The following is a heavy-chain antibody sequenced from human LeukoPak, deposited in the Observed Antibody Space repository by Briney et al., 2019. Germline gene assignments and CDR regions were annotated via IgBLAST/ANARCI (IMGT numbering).Heavy chain of an antibody. J-gene: IGHJ3*02. D-gene: IGHD5-12*01. CDR3: ARGGYSGYESDDDAFDI. Sequence: SETLSLTCAVYGGSFSGYYWSWIRQPPGKGLEWIGEINHSGSTYYNPSLKSRVTISVDRSKNQFSLKLSSVTAADTAVYYCARGGYSGYESDDDAFDIWGQGTMVTVSS. CDR1: GGSFSGYY. CDR2: INHSGST. V-gene: IGHV4-34*01.